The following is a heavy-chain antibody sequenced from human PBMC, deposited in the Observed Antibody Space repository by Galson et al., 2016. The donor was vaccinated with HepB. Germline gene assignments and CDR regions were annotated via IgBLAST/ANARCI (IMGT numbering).Heavy chain of an antibody. Sequence: ETLSLTCTVSGGSISSSSYYWGWIRQPPGKGLEWIGSIYYSGSTYYNPSLKSRVTISVDTSKNQFSLKLSSVTAADTAVYYCARDLLNLAAPDYWGQGTLVTVSS. J-gene: IGHJ4*02. D-gene: IGHD6-13*01. CDR1: GGSISSSSYY. V-gene: IGHV4-39*07. CDR2: IYYSGST. CDR3: ARDLLNLAAPDY.